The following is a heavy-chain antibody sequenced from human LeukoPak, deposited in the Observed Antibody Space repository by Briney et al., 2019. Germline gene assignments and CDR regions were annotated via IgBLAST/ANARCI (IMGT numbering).Heavy chain of an antibody. CDR3: ASSLNSSGWYYFDY. J-gene: IGHJ4*02. CDR2: IYYSGST. D-gene: IGHD6-19*01. Sequence: SETLSLTCTVSGGSISSSSYYWGWIRQPPGKGLEWIGYIYYSGSTNYNPSLKSRVTISVDTSKNQFSLKLSSVTAADTAVYYCASSLNSSGWYYFDYWGQGTLVTVSS. CDR1: GGSISSSSYY. V-gene: IGHV4-61*05.